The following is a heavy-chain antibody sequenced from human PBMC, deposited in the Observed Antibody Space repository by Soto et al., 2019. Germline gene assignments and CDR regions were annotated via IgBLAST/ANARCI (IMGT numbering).Heavy chain of an antibody. J-gene: IGHJ3*02. CDR2: ISYDGSNK. CDR1: GFTLSDAC. V-gene: IGHV3-30*18. CDR3: AKDEIGAFDI. D-gene: IGHD3-22*01. Sequence: GGSLRLSCAASGFTLSDACLNWVRQAPGKGLEWVAVISYDGSNKYYADSVKGRFTISRDNSKNTLYLQMNSLRAEDTAVYYCAKDEIGAFDIWGQGTMVTVSS.